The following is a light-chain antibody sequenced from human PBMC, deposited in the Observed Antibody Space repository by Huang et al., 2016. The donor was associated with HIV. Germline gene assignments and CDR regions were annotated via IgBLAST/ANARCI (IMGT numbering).Light chain of an antibody. V-gene: IGKV1-8*01. CDR1: QDINTY. CDR3: QQYYSFPLT. CDR2: ATS. Sequence: AIRITQSPSSLSASTGDKLSITCRASQDINTYLAWYQQKPGKPHSLLIYATSTLQSGVPSRFSGSGSGTDFTLTITHLQSEDFATYYCQQYYSFPLTFGQGSQVEV. J-gene: IGKJ1*01.